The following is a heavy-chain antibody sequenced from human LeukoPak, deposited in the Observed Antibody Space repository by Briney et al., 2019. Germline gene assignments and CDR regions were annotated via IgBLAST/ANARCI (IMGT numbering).Heavy chain of an antibody. CDR3: AKDYRAVAGTWGAFDY. CDR2: ISWNSGIM. D-gene: IGHD6-19*01. J-gene: IGHJ4*02. V-gene: IGHV3-9*03. Sequence: SGGSLRLSCAASGFTFDDYAMHWVRQAPGKGLEWVSGISWNSGIMVYADSVKGRFTISRDNAKHSLYLQMNSLRAEDMALYYCAKDYRAVAGTWGAFDYWGQGTLVTVSS. CDR1: GFTFDDYA.